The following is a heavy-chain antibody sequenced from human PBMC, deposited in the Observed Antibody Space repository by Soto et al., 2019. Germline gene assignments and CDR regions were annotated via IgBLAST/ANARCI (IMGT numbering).Heavy chain of an antibody. V-gene: IGHV3-15*07. J-gene: IGHJ4*02. CDR2: IRGTTNGGTT. Sequence: EVQLAESGGGLVKPGGSLRLSCVVSGLTFRDAWVNWVRQAPGEGLEWVGRIRGTTNGGTTDYAAPVKGRFTISRDDSKNTVYLQSNSLKVEDTAIYHCTTDLKWSGGDYWGQGTLVSVSS. D-gene: IGHD3-10*01. CDR1: GLTFRDAW. CDR3: TTDLKWSGGDY.